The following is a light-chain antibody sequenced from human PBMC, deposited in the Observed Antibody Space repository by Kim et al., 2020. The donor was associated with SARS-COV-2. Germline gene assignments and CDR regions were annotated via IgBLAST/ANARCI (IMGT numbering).Light chain of an antibody. J-gene: IGLJ1*01. CDR1: SRDVGGYKY. Sequence: ITISSPGTSRDVGGYKYVSWYQKRPDKAPKLVISEVGNLPTGVSIRFSGAKSGNTASLTISGLQAEDEADYYCSSFIRGSTNYVFGTGTKVTVL. CDR2: EVG. V-gene: IGLV2-14*01. CDR3: SSFIRGSTNYV.